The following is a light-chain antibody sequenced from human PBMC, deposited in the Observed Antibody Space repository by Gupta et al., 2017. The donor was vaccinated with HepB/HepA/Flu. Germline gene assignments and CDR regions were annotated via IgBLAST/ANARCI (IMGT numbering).Light chain of an antibody. V-gene: IGKV1-9*01. CDR1: QGIISY. Sequence: DTDLTQFPSFLSTSLGDRVTITCRARQGIISYLAWYQQKPGKARNLLIYAASTVQSGVPSRFSGSGSETEFNLSISSLQPEDFATYNCQQVNTYPRTFGQGTXVEIK. J-gene: IGKJ1*01. CDR3: QQVNTYPRT. CDR2: AAS.